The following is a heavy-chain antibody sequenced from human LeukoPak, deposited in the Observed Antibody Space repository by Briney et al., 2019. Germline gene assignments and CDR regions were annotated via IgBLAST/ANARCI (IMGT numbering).Heavy chain of an antibody. V-gene: IGHV1-2*02. CDR3: ARDQNWGSTPDY. D-gene: IGHD7-27*01. CDR2: INPNSGGT. J-gene: IGHJ4*02. CDR1: GYTFTGYY. Sequence: GASVKVSCKASGYTFTGYYMHWVGQAPGQGLEWMGWINPNSGGTNYAQKFQGRVTMTRDTSISTAYMELSRLRSDDTAVYYCARDQNWGSTPDYWGQGTLVTVSS.